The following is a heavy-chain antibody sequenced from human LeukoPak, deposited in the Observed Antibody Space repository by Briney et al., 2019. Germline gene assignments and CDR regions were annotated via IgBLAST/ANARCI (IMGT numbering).Heavy chain of an antibody. CDR1: GFTFSTFP. Sequence: GGSVRLSCSASGFTFSTFPIHWVRQAPGKGLEYVTAISSDGGTAYYADSVKGRFTISRDNSKNTLFLQMSSLRAEDTAVYYCVKARGYCSTSSCFLEYWGESTLDTVSS. J-gene: IGHJ4*02. CDR3: VKARGYCSTSSCFLEY. CDR2: ISSDGGTA. V-gene: IGHV3-64D*06. D-gene: IGHD2-2*01.